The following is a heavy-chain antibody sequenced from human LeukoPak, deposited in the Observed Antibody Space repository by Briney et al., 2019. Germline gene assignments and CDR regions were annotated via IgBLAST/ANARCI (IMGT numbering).Heavy chain of an antibody. CDR3: ARFIIGAMVI. V-gene: IGHV4-59*01. CDR2: IYYSGST. Sequence: SETLSLTCTVSGGSISSYYWSWIRQPPGKGLEWIGYIYYSGSTNYNPSLKSRVTISVDTSKNQFSLKLSSVTAADTAVYYCARFIIGAMVIWGQGTLVTVSS. J-gene: IGHJ4*02. CDR1: GGSISSYY. D-gene: IGHD5-18*01.